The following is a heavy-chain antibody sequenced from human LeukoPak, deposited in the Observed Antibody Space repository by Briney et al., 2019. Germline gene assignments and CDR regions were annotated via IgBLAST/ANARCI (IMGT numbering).Heavy chain of an antibody. D-gene: IGHD5-18*01. Sequence: ASVKVSCKASGYTSTSYDINWVRQATGQGLEWMGWMNPNSGNTGYAQKFQGRVTMTRNTSISTAYMELSSLRSEDTAVYYCARHPPGGYSYQKGNWFDPWGQGTQVTVSS. CDR2: MNPNSGNT. V-gene: IGHV1-8*01. CDR1: GYTSTSYD. J-gene: IGHJ5*02. CDR3: ARHPPGGYSYQKGNWFDP.